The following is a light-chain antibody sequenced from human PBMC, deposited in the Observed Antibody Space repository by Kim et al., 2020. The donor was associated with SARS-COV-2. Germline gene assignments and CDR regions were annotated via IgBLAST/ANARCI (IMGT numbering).Light chain of an antibody. CDR2: GSD. Sequence: GQRVTIACSGTSSNIGDNSVFWYQHIPGTGPKLLIYGSDRRPSGVPDRFSGSKSATSASLAISGLRSEDEADYYCATWDDSLSGWVFGGGTQLTVL. J-gene: IGLJ3*02. CDR3: ATWDDSLSGWV. CDR1: SSNIGDNS. V-gene: IGLV1-47*01.